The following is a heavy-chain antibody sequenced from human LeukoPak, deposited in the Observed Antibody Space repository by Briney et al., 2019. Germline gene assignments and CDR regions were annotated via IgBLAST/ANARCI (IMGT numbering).Heavy chain of an antibody. CDR2: IYYSGST. CDR3: ARGEGLLWFGELLGWFDP. CDR1: GGSISSGDYY. J-gene: IGHJ5*02. V-gene: IGHV4-30-4*08. Sequence: SETLSLTCTVSGGSISSGDYYWSWIRQPPGKGLEWIGYIYYSGSTYYNPSLKSRVTISVDTSKNQFSLKLSSVTAADTAVYYCARGEGLLWFGELLGWFDPWGQGTLVTVSS. D-gene: IGHD3-10*01.